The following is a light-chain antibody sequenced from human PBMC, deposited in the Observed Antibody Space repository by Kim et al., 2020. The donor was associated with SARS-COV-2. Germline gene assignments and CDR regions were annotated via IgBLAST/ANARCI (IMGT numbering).Light chain of an antibody. CDR2: QDS. V-gene: IGLV3-1*01. J-gene: IGLJ3*02. CDR3: QAWDSSTGV. Sequence: SYELTQPPSVSVSPGQTASITCSGDKLGDKYACWYQQKPGQSTVLVIYQDSKRPSGISERFSGSNSGNTATLTISGTQAMDEADYYCQAWDSSTGVFGGG. CDR1: KLGDKY.